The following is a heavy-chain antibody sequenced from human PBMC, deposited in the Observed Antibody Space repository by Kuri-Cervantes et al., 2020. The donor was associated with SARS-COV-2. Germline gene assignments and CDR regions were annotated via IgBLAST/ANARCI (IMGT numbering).Heavy chain of an antibody. J-gene: IGHJ4*02. V-gene: IGHV3-23*01. Sequence: GEYLKLYCAASCSTFSCYAMTWVRQAPGKGLQWVSATSGSGGRTYYADSVKGRFTISRDNSKNTLYLQVNSLRAEDTAVYYCAKVREGDDGGYRYHFDYWGQGPLVTVSS. CDR3: AKVREGDDGGYRYHFDY. CDR1: CSTFSCYA. CDR2: TSGSGGRT. D-gene: IGHD2-15*01.